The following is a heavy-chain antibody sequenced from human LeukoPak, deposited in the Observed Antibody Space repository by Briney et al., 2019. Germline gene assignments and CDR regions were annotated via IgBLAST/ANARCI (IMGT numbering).Heavy chain of an antibody. CDR1: GFTFSNYA. D-gene: IGHD1-1*01. CDR2: ISYDGSNK. J-gene: IGHJ4*02. V-gene: IGHV3-30*18. CDR3: AKEGTTSEGDY. Sequence: PGGSLRLSCAASGFTFSNYAMHWVRQAPGKGLEWVALISYDGSNKYYADSVKGRFTISRDNSKNTLYLQMDSLRAEDTALYYCAKEGTTSEGDYWGQGALVTVSS.